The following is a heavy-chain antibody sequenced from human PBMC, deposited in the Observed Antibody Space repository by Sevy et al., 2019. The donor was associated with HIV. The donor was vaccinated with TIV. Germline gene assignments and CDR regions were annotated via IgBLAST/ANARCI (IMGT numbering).Heavy chain of an antibody. CDR2: ISYTSTTI. CDR1: GFTFNTYN. CDR3: ASSGAASRFCYYYFGMDF. D-gene: IGHD2-8*02. Sequence: GGSLRLSCAVSGFTFNTYNMNWVRQAPGKGLEWVSYISYTSTTIYYAVSVRGRFTISRDNAKNTLYLQMNSLRDEDTAVYYCASSGAASRFCYYYFGMDFWGQGTSVTVSS. V-gene: IGHV3-48*02. J-gene: IGHJ6*02.